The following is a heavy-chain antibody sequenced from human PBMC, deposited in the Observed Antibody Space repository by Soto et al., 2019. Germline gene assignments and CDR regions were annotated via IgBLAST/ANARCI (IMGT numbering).Heavy chain of an antibody. Sequence: GESLKISCKGSGYSFTSYWIGWVRQMPGKGLEWMGIIYPGDSDTRYSPSFQGQVTISADKSISTAYLQWSSLKASDTAMYYCAGLVRYCSSTSCPNWFDPWGQGTLVTVSS. CDR3: AGLVRYCSSTSCPNWFDP. CDR2: IYPGDSDT. J-gene: IGHJ5*02. V-gene: IGHV5-51*01. D-gene: IGHD2-2*01. CDR1: GYSFTSYW.